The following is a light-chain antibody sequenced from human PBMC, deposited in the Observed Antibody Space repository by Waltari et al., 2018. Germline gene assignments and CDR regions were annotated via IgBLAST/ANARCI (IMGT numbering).Light chain of an antibody. CDR3: QQYNNWPSMYT. J-gene: IGKJ2*01. V-gene: IGKV3-15*01. CDR2: GAS. CDR1: QSINSN. Sequence: EIVMTQSPATLSVSPGERATLSCRASQSINSNLAWYQQKPGLAPRLVIYGASTRATDIPARFSGSGSGTEFSLTISSVQSEDCAVYYCQQYNNWPSMYTFGQGSKLEIK.